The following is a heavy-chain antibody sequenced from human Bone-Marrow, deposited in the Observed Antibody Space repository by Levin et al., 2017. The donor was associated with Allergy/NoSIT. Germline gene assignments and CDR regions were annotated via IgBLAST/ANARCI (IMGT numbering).Heavy chain of an antibody. J-gene: IGHJ3*01. Sequence: GESLKISCVASEFTFSSYAMHWVRQAPGKGLEWVAAISYDGSNKYSAGRFTISRDNSKNTLYLQMNSLRAEDTAVYYCARDLGIWSGVDAFDVWGQGTMVTVSS. CDR3: ARDLGIWSGVDAFDV. CDR1: EFTFSSYA. V-gene: IGHV3-30*03. CDR2: ISYDGSNK. D-gene: IGHD3-3*01.